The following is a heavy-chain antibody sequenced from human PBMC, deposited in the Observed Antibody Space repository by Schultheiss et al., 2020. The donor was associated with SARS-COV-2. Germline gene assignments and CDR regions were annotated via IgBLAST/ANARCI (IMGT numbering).Heavy chain of an antibody. V-gene: IGHV4-61*08. CDR2: IRYSGST. CDR1: GGSISSGDYY. J-gene: IGHJ4*02. Sequence: SQTLSLTCTVSGGSISSGDYYWSWIRQPPGKGLEWIGYIRYSGSTNYNPSLKSRVTMSVDTSKNQFSLKLTSVTAADTAVYYCARSVGATRVDFWGQGTLVTVSS. D-gene: IGHD1-26*01. CDR3: ARSVGATRVDF.